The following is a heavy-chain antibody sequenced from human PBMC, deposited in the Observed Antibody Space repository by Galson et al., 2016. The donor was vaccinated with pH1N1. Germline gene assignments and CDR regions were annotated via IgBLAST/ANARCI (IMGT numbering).Heavy chain of an antibody. Sequence: SLRLSCAASGVTVSNNYMSWVRQAPGKGLEWVSCIYSGGDTYYADSVKGRFTVSRDSSKDTVYLQMNSLRAEDTAVYYCARGFSGYDRLEYYSNGMDVWGQGTTVTVSS. V-gene: IGHV3-53*01. D-gene: IGHD5-12*01. J-gene: IGHJ6*02. CDR3: ARGFSGYDRLEYYSNGMDV. CDR1: GVTVSNNY. CDR2: IYSGGDT.